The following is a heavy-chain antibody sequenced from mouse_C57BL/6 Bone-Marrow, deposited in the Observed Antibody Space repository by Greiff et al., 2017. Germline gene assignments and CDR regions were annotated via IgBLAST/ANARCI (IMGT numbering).Heavy chain of an antibody. CDR3: TTCGYYSYYAMDY. CDR2: IDPENGDT. J-gene: IGHJ4*01. CDR1: GFNIKDDY. Sequence: EVQLQQSGAELVRPGASVKLSCTASGFNIKDDYMHWVKQRPEQGLEWIGWIDPENGDTEYASKFQGKATITADTSSHTAYLQLSSLTSEDTAVYYCTTCGYYSYYAMDYWGQGTSVTVSS. D-gene: IGHD2-3*01. V-gene: IGHV14-4*01.